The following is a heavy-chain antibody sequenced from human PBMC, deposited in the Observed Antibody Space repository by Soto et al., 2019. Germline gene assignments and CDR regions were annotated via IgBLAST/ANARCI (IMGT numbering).Heavy chain of an antibody. D-gene: IGHD1-20*01. Sequence: EVQLVESGGGLVQPGGSLRLSCAASEFTFDKYYMTWVRQAPGKGPEWVANIKPDGSEQYYVDSVKGRFTISRDNANNSLYLQTNSLRAEDTAVYFCARGNWNYYYGFDVWGQGTTVTVSS. V-gene: IGHV3-7*01. CDR1: EFTFDKYY. J-gene: IGHJ6*02. CDR3: ARGNWNYYYGFDV. CDR2: IKPDGSEQ.